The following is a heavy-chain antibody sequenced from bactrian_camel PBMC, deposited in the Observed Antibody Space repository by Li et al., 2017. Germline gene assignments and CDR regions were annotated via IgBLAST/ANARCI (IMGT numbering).Heavy chain of an antibody. CDR3: AADRKCGVMVGGPGAAPTDY. V-gene: IGHV3S53*01. D-gene: IGHD5*01. CDR1: DDPTSKYFMDDTYC. CDR2: IDNDGTT. Sequence: HVQLVESGGGSVQPGGSMRLSCKVTDDPTSKYFMDDTYCMGWFRQAPGKGREEVAHIDNDGTTKYADSVKGRFTISKDNNKNTLYLQMDNLKPEDSAMYYCAADRKCGVMVGGPGAAPTDYWGHGTQVTVS. J-gene: IGHJ4*01.